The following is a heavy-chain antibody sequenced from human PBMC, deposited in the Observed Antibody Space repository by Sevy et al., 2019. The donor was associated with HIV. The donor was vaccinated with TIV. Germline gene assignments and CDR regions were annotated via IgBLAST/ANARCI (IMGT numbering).Heavy chain of an antibody. J-gene: IGHJ4*02. D-gene: IGHD1-26*01. CDR1: GGSITSLN. V-gene: IGHV4-59*08. CDR3: AGENAWGRGYS. Sequence: SETLSLTCTVSGGSITSLNWNWIRQPPGKGLEWIANIYYNGHINYNPSLKSRVTLSLDTSKNQYSLRLSSVTAADKAMYYCAGENAWGRGYSWGQGTLVTVSS. CDR2: IYYNGHI.